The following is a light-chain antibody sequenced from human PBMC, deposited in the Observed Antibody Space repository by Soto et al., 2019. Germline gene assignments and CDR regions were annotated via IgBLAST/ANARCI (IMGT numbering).Light chain of an antibody. CDR1: QGISSW. CDR3: XXXXSXPXT. Sequence: DIQMTQSPSSVSASVGDRVTITCRASQGISSWLAWYQQKPGKAPKLLIYAASSLQSGVPSRFSGSGSGTDFTLTXXXXQPXDXXXXXXXXXXSXPXTFGQGTRLEIK. CDR2: AAS. V-gene: IGKV1-12*01. J-gene: IGKJ5*01.